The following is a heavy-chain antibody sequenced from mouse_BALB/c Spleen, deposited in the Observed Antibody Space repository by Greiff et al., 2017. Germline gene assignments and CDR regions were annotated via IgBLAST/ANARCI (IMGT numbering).Heavy chain of an antibody. CDR2: ISSGGSYT. V-gene: IGHV5-6-4*01. J-gene: IGHJ4*01. Sequence: EVQVVESGGGLVKPGGSLKLSCAASGFTFSSYTMSWVRQTPEKRLEWVATISSGGSYTYYQDSVKGRFTISRDNAKNTLYLQMSSQKSEDTAMYYCTSDAMDYWGQGTSVTVSS. CDR3: TSDAMDY. CDR1: GFTFSSYT.